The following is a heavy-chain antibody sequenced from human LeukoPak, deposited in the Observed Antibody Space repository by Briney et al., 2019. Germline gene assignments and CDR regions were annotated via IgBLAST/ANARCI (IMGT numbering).Heavy chain of an antibody. Sequence: ASVKVSCKVSGYTLTELSMHWVRQAPGKGLEWMGGFDPEDGETIYAQKFQGRVTMTDDTSTDTAYMELSSLRSEDTAVYYCATDYYDSSGYYLDAFDIWGQGTMVTVSS. CDR2: FDPEDGET. D-gene: IGHD3-22*01. V-gene: IGHV1-24*01. J-gene: IGHJ3*02. CDR1: GYTLTELS. CDR3: ATDYYDSSGYYLDAFDI.